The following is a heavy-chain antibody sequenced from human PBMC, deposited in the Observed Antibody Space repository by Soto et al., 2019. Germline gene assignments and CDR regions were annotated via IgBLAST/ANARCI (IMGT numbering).Heavy chain of an antibody. CDR1: GYTFTSYA. CDR3: ARDSRSYGSGSDLFAP. CDR2: INAGNGNT. V-gene: IGHV1-3*01. D-gene: IGHD3-10*01. J-gene: IGHJ5*02. Sequence: SAVKASCKASGYTFTSYAMHWVRQAPGQRLEWMGWINAGNGNTKYSQKFQGRVTITRDTSASTAYMELSSLRSEDTAVYYCARDSRSYGSGSDLFAPRGQGSLVIVS.